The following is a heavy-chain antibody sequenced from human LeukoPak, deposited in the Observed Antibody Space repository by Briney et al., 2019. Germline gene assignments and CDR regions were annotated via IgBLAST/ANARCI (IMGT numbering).Heavy chain of an antibody. CDR2: IYYSGTT. D-gene: IGHD5-18*01. CDR3: ARDHGYANWFDP. CDR1: GGSFSNYY. J-gene: IGHJ5*02. V-gene: IGHV4-34*01. Sequence: PSETLSLTCAVYGGSFSNYYWSWIRQPPGKGLEYIGSIYYSGTTYYKPSLKSRVTISVDTSKNQFSLKLSSVTAADTAIYYCARDHGYANWFDPWGQGTLVTVSS.